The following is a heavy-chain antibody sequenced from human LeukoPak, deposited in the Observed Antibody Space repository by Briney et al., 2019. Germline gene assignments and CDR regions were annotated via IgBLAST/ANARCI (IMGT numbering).Heavy chain of an antibody. V-gene: IGHV3-13*04. D-gene: IGHD6-19*01. CDR3: VRGGSGWYYFDY. CDR2: IGIAGDT. Sequence: GGSLRLSCAASGFTFTNYDMHWVRQVTGKGLEWVSAIGIAGDTYYPGSVRGRFTISRENAKNSLYLQMNSLRDGDTAVYYCVRGGSGWYYFDYWGQGTLVTVS. CDR1: GFTFTNYD. J-gene: IGHJ4*02.